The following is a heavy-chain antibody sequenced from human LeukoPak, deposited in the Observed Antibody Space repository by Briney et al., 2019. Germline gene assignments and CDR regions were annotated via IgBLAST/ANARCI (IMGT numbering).Heavy chain of an antibody. CDR2: IYYSGST. J-gene: IGHJ5*02. V-gene: IGHV4-59*01. D-gene: IGHD3-10*01. CDR3: ARVGATMVRGVAINWFDP. Sequence: SETLSLTCTVSGGSTSSYYWTWIRQPPGKGLEWIGYIYYSGSTSYNPSLKSRVTISLGTSKNQFSLKLSSVTAADTAVYSCARVGATMVRGVAINWFDPWGQGTPVTVSS. CDR1: GGSTSSYY.